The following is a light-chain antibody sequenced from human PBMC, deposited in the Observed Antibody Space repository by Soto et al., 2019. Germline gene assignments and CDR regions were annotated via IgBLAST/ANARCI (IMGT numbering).Light chain of an antibody. CDR2: RNN. Sequence: QAVVTQPPSASGTPGKSVALSGSGIRSNIGSNYVYWYQQLPGAAPKVLIYRNNQRPSGVPDRLSGSKSGTSASLAISGLGSDDEADYYCASWDESLSGYVFGTGTKVTVL. V-gene: IGLV1-47*01. CDR1: RSNIGSNY. J-gene: IGLJ1*01. CDR3: ASWDESLSGYV.